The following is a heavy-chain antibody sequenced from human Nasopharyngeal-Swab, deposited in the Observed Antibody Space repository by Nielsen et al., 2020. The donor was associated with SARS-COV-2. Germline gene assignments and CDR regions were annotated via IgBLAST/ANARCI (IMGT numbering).Heavy chain of an antibody. Sequence: GGSLRLSCAASRFTFNNYNFNWVRQAPGKGLEWVSSISSSSSYIYYADSVKGRFTISRDNAKNSLSLQMNSLRAEDTAVYYCARDGLDYDFWSAYFMDVWGQGTTVTVSS. CDR3: ARDGLDYDFWSAYFMDV. D-gene: IGHD3-3*01. CDR1: RFTFNNYN. CDR2: ISSSSSYI. J-gene: IGHJ6*02. V-gene: IGHV3-21*01.